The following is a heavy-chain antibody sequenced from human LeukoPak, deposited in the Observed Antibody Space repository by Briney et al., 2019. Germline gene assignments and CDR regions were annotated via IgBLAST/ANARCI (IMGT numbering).Heavy chain of an antibody. Sequence: GGSLRLSCAASGFTFNSYAMRWVRQAPGKGLEWVSSISSSAGSTYYEASVKGRFTISRDNSKSTLFLQMDSLRAEDTAVYYWARVVGGGTKSLDYWGQGTLATVSS. D-gene: IGHD2-21*01. J-gene: IGHJ4*02. V-gene: IGHV3-23*01. CDR1: GFTFNSYA. CDR2: ISSSAGST. CDR3: ARVVGGGTKSLDY.